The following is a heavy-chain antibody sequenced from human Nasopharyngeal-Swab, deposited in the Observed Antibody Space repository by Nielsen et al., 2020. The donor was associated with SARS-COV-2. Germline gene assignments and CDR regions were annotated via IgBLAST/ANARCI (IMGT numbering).Heavy chain of an antibody. V-gene: IGHV4-34*01. D-gene: IGHD6-13*01. J-gene: IGHJ4*02. CDR2: INHSGRT. CDR1: GGSFSGSY. Sequence: SETLSLTCAVYGGSFSGSYWSWIRQPPGKGLEWIGEINHSGRTNYNPSLKSRVTISVDTSKNQFSLKLSSVTAADTTVYYCARGLYSSSRYAAFYDYWGQGTLVTVSS. CDR3: ARGLYSSSRYAAFYDY.